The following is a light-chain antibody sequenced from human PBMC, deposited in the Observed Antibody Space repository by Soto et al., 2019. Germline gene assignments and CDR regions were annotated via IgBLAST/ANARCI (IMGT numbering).Light chain of an antibody. Sequence: IQMTLSPSTLSSSVGYRVTITCRASQSISSWLAWYQQKPGKAPKLLIYDASSLESGVPSRFSGSGSGTEFTLTISSLQPDDFATYYCQQYNSYPWTFGQGTKVDI. J-gene: IGKJ1*01. CDR2: DAS. CDR3: QQYNSYPWT. CDR1: QSISSW. V-gene: IGKV1-5*01.